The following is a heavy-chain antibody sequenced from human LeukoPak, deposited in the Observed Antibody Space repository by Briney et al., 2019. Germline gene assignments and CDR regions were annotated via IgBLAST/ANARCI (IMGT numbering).Heavy chain of an antibody. J-gene: IGHJ4*02. D-gene: IGHD3-3*01. CDR1: GFTFSTYW. CDR3: ARDHGGRDFWSGYLAYYFDY. Sequence: GGSLRLSCAASGFTFSTYWMTWVRQAPGKGLEWVANIKEDGSREYYVDSVKGRFTISRDNAKNSLYLQMDSLTAEDTAVYYCARDHGGRDFWSGYLAYYFDYWGQGTLVTVSS. V-gene: IGHV3-7*01. CDR2: IKEDGSRE.